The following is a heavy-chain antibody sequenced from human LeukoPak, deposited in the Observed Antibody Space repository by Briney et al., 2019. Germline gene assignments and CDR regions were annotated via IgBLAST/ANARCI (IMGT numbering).Heavy chain of an antibody. CDR3: ARDITYYFDF. J-gene: IGHJ4*02. D-gene: IGHD3-10*01. Sequence: ASVKVSCKASGYTFTSYYMHWARQAPGQGLEWMGIINPSGGSTTYAQKFQGRVTMTRDTSTSTVYMDLISLRSEDTAVYYCARDITYYFDFWGQGTLLTVSS. CDR2: INPSGGST. V-gene: IGHV1-46*01. CDR1: GYTFTSYY.